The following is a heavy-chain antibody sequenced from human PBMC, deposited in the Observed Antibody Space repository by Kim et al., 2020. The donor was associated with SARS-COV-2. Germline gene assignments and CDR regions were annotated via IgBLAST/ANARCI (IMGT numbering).Heavy chain of an antibody. Sequence: VKCRFTISRDNAKNMVYLQVSSLRVEDTAIYYCAKANNNGYYGGFWHFDLWGRGTLVTVSS. CDR3: AKANNNGYYGGFWHFDL. D-gene: IGHD3-10*01. J-gene: IGHJ2*01. V-gene: IGHV3-23*01.